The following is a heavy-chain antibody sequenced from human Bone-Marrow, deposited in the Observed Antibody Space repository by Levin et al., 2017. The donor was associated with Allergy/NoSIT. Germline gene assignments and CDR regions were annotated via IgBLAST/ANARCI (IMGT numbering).Heavy chain of an antibody. CDR3: ARLADNWNVNWFDP. Sequence: MASETLSLTCTVSGASINSTNYYWGWIRQPPGKGLEWIGTNYYNSYTYYNPSLKSRVTISKDTSKNQFSLKLSSVTAADTAVYYCARLADNWNVNWFDPWGQGTLVTVSS. V-gene: IGHV4-39*07. D-gene: IGHD1-20*01. J-gene: IGHJ5*02. CDR2: NYYNSYT. CDR1: GASINSTNYY.